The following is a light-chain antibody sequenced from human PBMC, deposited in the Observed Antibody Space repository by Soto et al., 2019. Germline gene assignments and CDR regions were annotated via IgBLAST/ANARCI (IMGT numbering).Light chain of an antibody. CDR3: QKYNSAPFT. CDR1: QGISNY. Sequence: DIQMTQSPSSLSASVGDRITITCRASQGISNYLAWYQQKPGKVPELLIYGASTLKSGVPSRFSGSGSGTDFTLTISRLQPEDVATYYWQKYNSAPFTFGPETKVDIK. V-gene: IGKV1-27*01. J-gene: IGKJ3*01. CDR2: GAS.